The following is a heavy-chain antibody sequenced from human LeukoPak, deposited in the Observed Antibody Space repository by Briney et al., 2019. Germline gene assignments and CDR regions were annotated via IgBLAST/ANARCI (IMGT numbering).Heavy chain of an antibody. V-gene: IGHV1-2*06. CDR2: IMPNSGGT. CDR1: GYTFTGYY. CDR3: ARGTTVIQTLDY. D-gene: IGHD4-17*01. Sequence: ASVKVSCKASGYTFTGYYMHWVRQAPGQGLEWMGRIMPNSGGTNYAQKFQGRVIMTRDTSISTAYMELSRLRSDDTAVYYCARGTTVIQTLDYWGQGTLVTVSS. J-gene: IGHJ4*02.